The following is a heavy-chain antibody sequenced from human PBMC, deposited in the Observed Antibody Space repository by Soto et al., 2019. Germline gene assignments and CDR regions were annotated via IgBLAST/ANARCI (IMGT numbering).Heavy chain of an antibody. V-gene: IGHV4-59*01. J-gene: IGHJ5*02. D-gene: IGHD1-1*01. CDR2: IYYSGST. CDR3: ARSTRPKKFDP. Sequence: SETLSLTCTVSGGSISSYYWSWIRQPPGKGLEWIGYIYYSGSTNYNPSLKSRVTISVDTSKNQFSLKLSSVTAADTAVYYCARSTRPKKFDPWGQGTLVTVSS. CDR1: GGSISSYY.